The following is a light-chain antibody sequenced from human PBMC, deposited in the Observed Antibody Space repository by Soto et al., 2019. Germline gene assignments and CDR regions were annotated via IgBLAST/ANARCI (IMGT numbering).Light chain of an antibody. J-gene: IGLJ1*01. CDR2: EVS. CDR3: CSYAGSHTWV. V-gene: IGLV2-18*02. Sequence: QSVLTQPRSVSGSPGQSVTISCTGISSDVDSYNRVSWYQQPPGTAPKLMIYEVSNRPSGVPDRFSGSKSGNTASLTISGLQAEDEADYYCCSYAGSHTWVFGTGPSSPS. CDR1: SSDVDSYNR.